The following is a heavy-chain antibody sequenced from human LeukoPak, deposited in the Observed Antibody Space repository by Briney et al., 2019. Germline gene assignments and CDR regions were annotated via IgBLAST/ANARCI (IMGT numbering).Heavy chain of an antibody. Sequence: GGSLRLSCAASGFSFSRYGGKWVRQAPGKGLEWLSYIRSSDSTTYYADSVKGRFTISSDNAKNSLYLQMDSLRVEDTAVYYCAKRADSSAHSFDYWGQGTLVTVSS. CDR3: AKRADSSAHSFDY. J-gene: IGHJ4*02. CDR2: IRSSDSTT. D-gene: IGHD3-22*01. V-gene: IGHV3-48*04. CDR1: GFSFSRYG.